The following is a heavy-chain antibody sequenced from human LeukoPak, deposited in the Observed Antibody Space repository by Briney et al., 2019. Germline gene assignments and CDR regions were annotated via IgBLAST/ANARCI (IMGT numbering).Heavy chain of an antibody. CDR1: GLTFSNFK. V-gene: IGHV3-48*01. CDR2: ISSSSATI. Sequence: EGSLRLSCAASGLTFSNFKMNWVRQAPGKGLESVSYISSSSATIFYADSVKGRFTISRDNAKNSLYLQMNSLRPEDTAVYFCARDRHVPGLYYYYMDVWGKGTTVTVSS. J-gene: IGHJ6*03. CDR3: ARDRHVPGLYYYYMDV. D-gene: IGHD6-6*01.